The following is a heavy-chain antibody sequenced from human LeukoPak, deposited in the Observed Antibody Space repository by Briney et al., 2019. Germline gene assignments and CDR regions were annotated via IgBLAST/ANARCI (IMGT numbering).Heavy chain of an antibody. D-gene: IGHD3-10*01. CDR1: GGSFSGYY. Sequence: PSETLSLTCAVYGGSFSGYYWSWIRQPPGKGLEWIGEINHSGSTNYNPSLKSRVTISVDTSKNQFSLKLSSVTAADTAVYYCARQFLAPFNYYGSGSYYMDVWGKGTTVTISS. J-gene: IGHJ6*03. CDR2: INHSGST. CDR3: ARQFLAPFNYYGSGSYYMDV. V-gene: IGHV4-34*01.